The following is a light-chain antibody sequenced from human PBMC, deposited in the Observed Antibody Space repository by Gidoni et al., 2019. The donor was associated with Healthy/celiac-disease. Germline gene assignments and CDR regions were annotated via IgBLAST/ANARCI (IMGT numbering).Light chain of an antibody. CDR3: QQRSNWPPWT. CDR1: QSVSSY. Sequence: ILLTQSPATLSLSPGERATLSCRASQSVSSYLAWYQQKPGKAPRLLIYDASNRATGIPARFSGSGSGTDFTLTISSLEPEDFAVYYCQQRSNWPPWTFGQGTKVEIK. CDR2: DAS. J-gene: IGKJ1*01. V-gene: IGKV3-11*01.